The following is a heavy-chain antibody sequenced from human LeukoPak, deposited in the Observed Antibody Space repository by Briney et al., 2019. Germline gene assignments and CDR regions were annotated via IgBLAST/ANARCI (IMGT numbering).Heavy chain of an antibody. D-gene: IGHD5-24*01. CDR3: AKDDGWVQYAN. V-gene: IGHV3-30*02. J-gene: IGHJ4*02. CDR1: GFTFCNFG. Sequence: GGSLRLSCAASGFTFCNFGMHWVRQTPGKGLEWVAFIRYDGSNEYFADSVKGRFTISRDNSKNTLYLQMNSLRAVDTALYYCAKDDGWVQYANWGQGTLVTASS. CDR2: IRYDGSNE.